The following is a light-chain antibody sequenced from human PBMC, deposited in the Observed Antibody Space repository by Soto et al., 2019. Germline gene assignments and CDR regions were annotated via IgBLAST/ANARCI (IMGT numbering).Light chain of an antibody. J-gene: IGKJ1*01. CDR2: GAS. CDR3: QQYNNWPQT. Sequence: EIVLTQSPGNLSLSPGERATLSCRASQSVSSSYLAWYQQKPGQAPRLLIYGASTRATGIPARFSGSGSGTEFTLTISSLQSEDFAVYYCQQYNNWPQTCGQGTKV. CDR1: QSVSSSY. V-gene: IGKV3-15*01.